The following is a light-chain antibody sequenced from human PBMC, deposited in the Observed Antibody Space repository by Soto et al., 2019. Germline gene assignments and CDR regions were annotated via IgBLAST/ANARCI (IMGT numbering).Light chain of an antibody. CDR1: QSVSSSY. V-gene: IGKV3-20*01. J-gene: IGKJ5*01. CDR3: QQYGSSLSIT. Sequence: EIVLTQSPGTLSLSPGERATLSCRASQSVSSSYLAWYQQKPGQAPRLLIYGASSRATCLPDRFSGSGSGADFTLTISRLEPEDFAVYYCQQYGSSLSITFGQGTRLEIK. CDR2: GAS.